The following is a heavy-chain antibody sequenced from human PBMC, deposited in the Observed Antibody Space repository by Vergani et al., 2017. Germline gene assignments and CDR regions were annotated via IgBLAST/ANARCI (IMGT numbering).Heavy chain of an antibody. CDR2: INTNSGGT. CDR3: ARDLGGDGYNYGAFDI. V-gene: IGHV1-2*02. CDR1: GYTFTGYY. J-gene: IGHJ3*02. D-gene: IGHD5-24*01. Sequence: QVQLVQSGAEVKKPGASVKVSCKASGYTFTGYYMHWVRQAPGQGLEWMGWINTNSGGTNYAQKFQGRVTMTRDTSISTAYMELSRLRSDDTAVYYCARDLGGDGYNYGAFDIWGQGTMVTVSS.